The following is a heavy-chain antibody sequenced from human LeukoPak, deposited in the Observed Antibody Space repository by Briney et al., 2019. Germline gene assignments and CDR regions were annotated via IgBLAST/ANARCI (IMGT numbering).Heavy chain of an antibody. D-gene: IGHD3-10*01. J-gene: IGHJ3*02. CDR2: IIPIFGTA. Sequence: SVKVSCKASGGTFSSYAISWVRQAPGQGLEWMGGIIPIFGTANYAQKFQGRVTITADESTSTAYMELSSLRSEDTAVYYCARKEAHRGWAFHIWGQGTMVTVSS. V-gene: IGHV1-69*01. CDR3: ARKEAHRGWAFHI. CDR1: GGTFSSYA.